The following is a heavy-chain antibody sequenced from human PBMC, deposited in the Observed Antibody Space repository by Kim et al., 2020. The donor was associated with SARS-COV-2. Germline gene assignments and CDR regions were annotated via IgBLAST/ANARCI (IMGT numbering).Heavy chain of an antibody. CDR2: IWYDGSNK. CDR3: ARAWAPYYDFWSGYYTWAFDI. J-gene: IGHJ3*02. V-gene: IGHV3-33*01. D-gene: IGHD3-3*01. Sequence: GGSLRLSCAGSGFTFSSYGMHWVRQAPGKGLEWVAVIWYDGSNKYYADSVKGRFTISRDNSKNTLYLQMNSLRAEDTAVYYCARAWAPYYDFWSGYYTWAFDIWGQGTMVTVSS. CDR1: GFTFSSYG.